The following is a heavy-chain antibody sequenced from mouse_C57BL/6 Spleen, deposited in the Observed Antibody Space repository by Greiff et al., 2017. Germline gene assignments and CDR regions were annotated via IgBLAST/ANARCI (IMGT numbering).Heavy chain of an antibody. CDR3: ARDYYYGGRRPRFAY. CDR2: INPNYGST. Sequence: VQLQQSGPELVKPGASVKISCKASGYSFTDYNMNWVKQSNGKCLEWIGVINPNYGSTSYNQKFKGKATLTVDQSSSAAYMQLNSLTCEDSAVYYCARDYYYGGRRPRFAYWGQGTLVTVSA. V-gene: IGHV1-39*01. J-gene: IGHJ3*01. D-gene: IGHD1-1*01. CDR1: GYSFTDYN.